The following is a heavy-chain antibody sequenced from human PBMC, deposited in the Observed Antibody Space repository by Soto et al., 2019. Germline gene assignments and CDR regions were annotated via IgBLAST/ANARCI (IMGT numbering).Heavy chain of an antibody. CDR3: ARDEGGSMVRGVIGYYYYGMDV. D-gene: IGHD3-10*01. CDR2: IWYDGSNK. CDR1: GFTFSSYG. Sequence: GGSLRLSCAASGFTFSSYGMHWVSQAPGKGLEWVAVIWYDGSNKYYADSVKGRFTKSRDNSKNTLYLQMNSMRAEDTAVDYWARDEGGSMVRGVIGYYYYGMDVWGQGTTVTVSS. V-gene: IGHV3-33*01. J-gene: IGHJ6*02.